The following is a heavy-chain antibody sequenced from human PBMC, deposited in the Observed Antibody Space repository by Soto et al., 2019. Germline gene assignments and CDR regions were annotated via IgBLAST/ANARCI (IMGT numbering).Heavy chain of an antibody. CDR2: ISYDGSNK. Sequence: QVQLVEAGGGVVQPGRSLRLSCAASGFTFSSYGMHWVRQAPGKGLEWVAVISYDGSNKYYADSVKGRFTISRDNSKNTLYLQMNSLRAEDTAVYYCAKEDWGAWGYWGQGTLVTVSS. CDR1: GFTFSSYG. D-gene: IGHD7-27*01. J-gene: IGHJ4*02. V-gene: IGHV3-30*18. CDR3: AKEDWGAWGY.